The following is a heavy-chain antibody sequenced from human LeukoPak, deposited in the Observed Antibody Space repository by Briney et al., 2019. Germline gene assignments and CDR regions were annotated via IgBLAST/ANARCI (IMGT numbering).Heavy chain of an antibody. CDR2: IYYSGST. Sequence: SETLSLTCTVSGGSLSSGGYYWSWTRQHPGKGLEWLGYIYYSGSTYYNPSLKSRVTISVDTSKNQFSLKLSSVTAADTAVYYCARATGGYSYGSWFDPWGQGTLVTVSS. J-gene: IGHJ5*02. CDR1: GGSLSSGGYY. D-gene: IGHD5-18*01. V-gene: IGHV4-31*03. CDR3: ARATGGYSYGSWFDP.